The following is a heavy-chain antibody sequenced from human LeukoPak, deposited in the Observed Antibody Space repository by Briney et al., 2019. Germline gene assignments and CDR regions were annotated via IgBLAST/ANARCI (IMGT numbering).Heavy chain of an antibody. CDR2: ISSGSSYI. CDR3: ARGGGSFDY. D-gene: IGHD1-26*01. V-gene: IGHV3-21*01. J-gene: IGHJ4*02. Sequence: GGSLRLSCAASGFTFSSYWMHWIRQAPGKGLEWVSCISSGSSYIYYADSVKGRFTISRDNAKNSLYPQMNSLRAEDTAVYYCARGGGSFDYWGQGTLVTVSS. CDR1: GFTFSSYW.